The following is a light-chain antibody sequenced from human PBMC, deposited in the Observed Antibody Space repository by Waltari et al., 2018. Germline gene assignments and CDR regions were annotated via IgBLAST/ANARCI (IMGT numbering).Light chain of an antibody. Sequence: QLVLTQSPSASASLGASVTLTCTLSSGPNTSAIAWTQQRPHKGPRYLMKVNRDGSHRKGAGLPDRFSGSSSGAERYLTIFSLQSEDEADYYCQTWGTGILVFGGGTKLTVL. J-gene: IGLJ2*01. CDR2: VNRDGSH. CDR3: QTWGTGILV. CDR1: SGPNTSA. V-gene: IGLV4-69*01.